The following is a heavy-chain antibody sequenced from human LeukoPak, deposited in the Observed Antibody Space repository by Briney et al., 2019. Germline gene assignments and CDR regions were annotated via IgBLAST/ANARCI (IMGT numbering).Heavy chain of an antibody. CDR2: ISSSSSYI. J-gene: IGHJ4*02. CDR1: GFTFSSYS. Sequence: PGGSLRLSCAASGFTFSSYSMTWVRQAPGKGLEWVSSISSSSSYIYYADSVKGRFTISRDNAKNSLYLQMNSLRAEDTAVYYCARIHTGTGYYFDYWGQGTLVTVSS. D-gene: IGHD3-10*01. V-gene: IGHV3-21*01. CDR3: ARIHTGTGYYFDY.